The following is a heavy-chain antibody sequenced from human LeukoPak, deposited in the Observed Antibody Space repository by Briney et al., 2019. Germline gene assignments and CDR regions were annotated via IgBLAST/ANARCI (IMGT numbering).Heavy chain of an antibody. J-gene: IGHJ5*02. D-gene: IGHD5-12*01. CDR1: GYTLTELS. Sequence: ASVKVSCKVSGYTLTELSMHWVRQAPGKGLEWMGGFDPEDGETIYAQKFHGRVTMTEDTSTDTAYMELSSLRSEDTAVYYCATVIGAFPGFDPWGQGTLVTVSS. CDR2: FDPEDGET. V-gene: IGHV1-24*01. CDR3: ATVIGAFPGFDP.